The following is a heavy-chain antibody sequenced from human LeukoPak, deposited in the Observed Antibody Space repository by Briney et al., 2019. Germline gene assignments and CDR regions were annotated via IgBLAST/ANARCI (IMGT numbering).Heavy chain of an antibody. V-gene: IGHV3-13*01. CDR1: GFTFTTYG. Sequence: PGGSLRLSCSASGFTFTTYGMNWVRQAPGKGLEWVSGIGTAGEIYYPGSVKGRFTISRENAKNSLYLQMNSLRAGDTAVYYCARAAYSSTWYSRYFDLWGRGTLVTVSS. J-gene: IGHJ2*01. CDR3: ARAAYSSTWYSRYFDL. CDR2: IGTAGEI. D-gene: IGHD6-13*01.